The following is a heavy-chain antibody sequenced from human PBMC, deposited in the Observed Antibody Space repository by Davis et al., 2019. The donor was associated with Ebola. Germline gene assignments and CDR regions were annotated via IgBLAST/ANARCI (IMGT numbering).Heavy chain of an antibody. CDR3: ARDRMGPV. V-gene: IGHV3-7*01. J-gene: IGHJ4*02. Sequence: GESLKISCVASRFTFSKHWMSWVRQVPGKGPEWVANINQDGSEKYYVDSVKGRFTVSRDNARNSLYLHMDSLRGEDTAVYYCARDRMGPVWGQGTLVTVSS. CDR2: INQDGSEK. CDR1: RFTFSKHW. D-gene: IGHD3-16*01.